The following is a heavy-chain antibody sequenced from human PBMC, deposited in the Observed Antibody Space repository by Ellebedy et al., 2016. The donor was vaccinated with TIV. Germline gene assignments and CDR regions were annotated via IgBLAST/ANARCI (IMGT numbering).Heavy chain of an antibody. Sequence: PGGSLRLSCAASGFTFSSYGMHRVRQAPGKGLEWVAVIWYDGSEKYYADSVKGRFTISRDDSKNTLFLEMNSLRAEDTAVYFCARSERGHCSGGSCSSEVFGSWGQGTLVTVSS. CDR1: GFTFSSYG. V-gene: IGHV3-33*01. D-gene: IGHD2-15*01. CDR2: IWYDGSEK. CDR3: ARSERGHCSGGSCSSEVFGS. J-gene: IGHJ4*02.